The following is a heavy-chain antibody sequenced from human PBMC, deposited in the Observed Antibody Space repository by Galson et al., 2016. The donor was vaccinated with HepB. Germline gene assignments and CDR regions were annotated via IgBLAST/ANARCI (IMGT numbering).Heavy chain of an antibody. Sequence: SCKASGYTFTGYYMHWVRQAPGQGLEWMGWINPNSGGTNYAQKFQGRVTMTRDTSISTAYMELSRLRSDDTAVYYCARGLPGAVGGNFFYYWGQGTLVTVSS. CDR3: ARGLPGAVGGNFFYY. V-gene: IGHV1-2*02. CDR2: INPNSGGT. D-gene: IGHD4-23*01. CDR1: GYTFTGYY. J-gene: IGHJ4*02.